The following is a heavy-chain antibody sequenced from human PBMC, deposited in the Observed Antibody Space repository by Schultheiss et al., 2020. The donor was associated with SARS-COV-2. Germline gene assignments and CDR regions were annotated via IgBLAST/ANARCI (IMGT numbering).Heavy chain of an antibody. J-gene: IGHJ4*02. CDR3: AIPGAYAGTYFDY. Sequence: ASVKVSCKVSGYTFTGYYMHWVRQAPGQGLEWMGWINPNSGGTNYAQKFQGRVTMTSDTSISTAYMELSRLRTDDTAVYYCAIPGAYAGTYFDYWGQGTLVTVSS. V-gene: IGHV1-2*02. D-gene: IGHD2-2*01. CDR2: INPNSGGT. CDR1: GYTFTGYY.